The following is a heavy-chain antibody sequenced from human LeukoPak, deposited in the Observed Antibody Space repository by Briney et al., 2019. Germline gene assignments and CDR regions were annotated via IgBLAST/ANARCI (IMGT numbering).Heavy chain of an antibody. CDR3: ARYPLSYSSNWHYYFDY. J-gene: IGHJ4*02. D-gene: IGHD6-13*01. V-gene: IGHV1-18*01. Sequence: ASVKVSCKASGYTFTSYGVSWVRQAPGQGREWMGWMSVSNGNTNYAQKLQGRVRMTTDTSTSTAYMELRSLRSDDTAVYYCARYPLSYSSNWHYYFDYWGQGTLLTVSS. CDR1: GYTFTSYG. CDR2: MSVSNGNT.